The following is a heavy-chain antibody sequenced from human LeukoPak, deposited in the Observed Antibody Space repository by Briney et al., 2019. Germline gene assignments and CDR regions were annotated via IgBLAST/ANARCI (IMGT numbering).Heavy chain of an antibody. D-gene: IGHD6-6*01. CDR1: GFTFSRYS. CDR3: ARDEAARTRAFDI. Sequence: GGSLRLSCAASGFTFSRYSMNWVRQAPGKGLEWVSSISSSSSYIYYADSVKGRFTISRDNAKNSLYLQMNSLRAEDTAVYYCARDEAARTRAFDIWGQGTMLTVSS. V-gene: IGHV3-21*01. CDR2: ISSSSSYI. J-gene: IGHJ3*02.